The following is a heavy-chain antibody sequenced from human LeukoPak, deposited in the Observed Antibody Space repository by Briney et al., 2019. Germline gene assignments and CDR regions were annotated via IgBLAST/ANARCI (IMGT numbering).Heavy chain of an antibody. D-gene: IGHD6-13*01. CDR3: AREHSSSWDQFDY. CDR2: VSCDGNNK. V-gene: IGHV3-30-3*01. CDR1: GFTFRNYV. J-gene: IGHJ4*02. Sequence: GGSLRLSCAASGFTFRNYVMHWVRQAPGKGLEWVAVVSCDGNNKYYADSVKGRFTISRDNSKNTLYLQMNSLRAEDTAVYYCAREHSSSWDQFDYWGQGTLVTVSS.